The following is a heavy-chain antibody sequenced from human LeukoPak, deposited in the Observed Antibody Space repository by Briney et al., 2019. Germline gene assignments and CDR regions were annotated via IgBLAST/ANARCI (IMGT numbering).Heavy chain of an antibody. D-gene: IGHD5-12*01. CDR1: GGSISSGGYY. V-gene: IGHV4-31*03. CDR2: IYYSGST. J-gene: IGHJ4*02. CDR3: ARVRGYSGYDYPFDY. Sequence: SQTLSLTCTVSGGSISSGGYYWSWIRQHPGKGLEWIGCIYYSGSTYYNPSLKSRVTISVDTSKNQFSLKLSSVTTADTAVYYCARVRGYSGYDYPFDYWGQGTLVTVSS.